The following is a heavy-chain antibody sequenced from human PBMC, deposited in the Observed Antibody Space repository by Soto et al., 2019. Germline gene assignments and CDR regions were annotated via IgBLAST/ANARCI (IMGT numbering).Heavy chain of an antibody. J-gene: IGHJ3*02. CDR1: GGSISNTSYY. CDR2: IYYSGST. CDR3: AREFPIGYCTNGVCYGAFDI. V-gene: IGHV4-39*02. Sequence: PSETLSLTCTVSGGSISNTSYYWGWIRQPPGKGLEWIGSIYYSGSTFSNPSLKSRVTISVDTSKNQFSLRLNSVTAADTAVYYCAREFPIGYCTNGVCYGAFDICGQGTMVTV. D-gene: IGHD2-8*01.